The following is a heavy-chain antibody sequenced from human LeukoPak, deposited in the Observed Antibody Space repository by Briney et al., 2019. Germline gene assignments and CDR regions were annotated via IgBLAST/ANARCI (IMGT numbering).Heavy chain of an antibody. CDR3: AREVVYGGNPTPLN. CDR2: INPNGGGT. Sequence: GASVKVSCKASGYTFTGDYMHWVRQAPGQGLEWMGWINPNGGGTYYAQNFQGRVTMTRDTSISTAYMELSRLTSDDTAVYYCAREVVYGGNPTPLNWGQGTLVTVSS. D-gene: IGHD4-23*01. V-gene: IGHV1-2*02. CDR1: GYTFTGDY. J-gene: IGHJ4*02.